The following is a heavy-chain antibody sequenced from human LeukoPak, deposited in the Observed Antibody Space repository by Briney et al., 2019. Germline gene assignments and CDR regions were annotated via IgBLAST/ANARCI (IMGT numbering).Heavy chain of an antibody. CDR1: GGSISSGGYS. Sequence: SQTLSLTCAVSGGSISSGGYSWSWIRQPPGKGLEWIGEINHSGSTNYNPSLKSRVTISVDTSKNQFSLKLSSVTAADTAVYYCARGGVDGYQLLWSPLDYWGQGTLVTVSS. D-gene: IGHD2-2*01. V-gene: IGHV4-30-2*01. CDR3: ARGGVDGYQLLWSPLDY. CDR2: INHSGST. J-gene: IGHJ4*02.